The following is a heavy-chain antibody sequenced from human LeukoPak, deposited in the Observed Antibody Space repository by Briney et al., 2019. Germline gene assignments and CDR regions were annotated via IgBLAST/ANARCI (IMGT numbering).Heavy chain of an antibody. V-gene: IGHV1-8*01. CDR3: ASSRLIAAAGQPVGYGMDV. J-gene: IGHJ6*02. CDR2: MNPNSGNT. Sequence: ASVKVSCKASGYTFTSYDINWVRQATGQGLEWMGWMNPNSGNTGYAQKFQGRVTMTRNTSISTAYMELSSLRSEDTAVYYCASSRLIAAAGQPVGYGMDVWGQGTTVTVSS. CDR1: GYTFTSYD. D-gene: IGHD6-13*01.